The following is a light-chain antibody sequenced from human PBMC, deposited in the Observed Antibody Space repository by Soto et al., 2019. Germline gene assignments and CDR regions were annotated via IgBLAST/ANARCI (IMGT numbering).Light chain of an antibody. J-gene: IGKJ3*01. Sequence: DIQMTQSPSTLSASVGDRVTITCRASQSIRSWLAWYQQKPGKDPKLLIYKASSLESGVPSRFSGSGSGTECPLNISSPQPDDLASYDGQQYNSDSAVGP. CDR3: QQYNSDSA. CDR2: KAS. CDR1: QSIRSW. V-gene: IGKV1-5*03.